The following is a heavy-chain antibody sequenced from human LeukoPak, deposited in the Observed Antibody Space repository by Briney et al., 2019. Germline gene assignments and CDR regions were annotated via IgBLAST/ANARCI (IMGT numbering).Heavy chain of an antibody. D-gene: IGHD5-12*01. CDR2: ISYDGNTI. J-gene: IGHJ6*02. Sequence: GGSLRLSCAASGFSFSTYAMHWVRQAPGKGLEWLAVISYDGNTIFYSDSVKGRFTISRDNSKNTLYLQMNSRRAEDTAVYYCAKDLGWLPLHYVMDVWGQGTTVTVSS. V-gene: IGHV3-30-3*01. CDR3: AKDLGWLPLHYVMDV. CDR1: GFSFSTYA.